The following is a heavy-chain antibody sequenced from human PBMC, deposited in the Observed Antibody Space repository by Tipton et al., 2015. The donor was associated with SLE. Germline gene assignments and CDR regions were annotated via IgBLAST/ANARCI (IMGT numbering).Heavy chain of an antibody. CDR3: ARDTIFGVAH. Sequence: TLSLTCTVSGGSISSSSYYWGWIRQPPGKGLEWIGHIYYSGSTNYNPSLKSRVTISVDTSKNQFSLKLSSVTAADTAMYYCARDTIFGVAHWGQGTLVTVSS. J-gene: IGHJ4*02. CDR2: IYYSGST. V-gene: IGHV4-61*01. CDR1: GGSISSSSYY. D-gene: IGHD3-3*01.